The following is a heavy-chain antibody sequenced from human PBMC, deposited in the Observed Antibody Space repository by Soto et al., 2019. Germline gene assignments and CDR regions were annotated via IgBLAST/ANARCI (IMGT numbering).Heavy chain of an antibody. D-gene: IGHD2-2*01. Sequence: HVQLQESGPGLVKPSQTLSLTCTVSGGSISSGDYYWSWIRQPPGKGLEWIGYIAYSGSTYYSPFLKSRVTLSVDTSKNQSAMKLSSVTAADTAVYYCARCTVFGWFDTWGKGTIVNVSS. V-gene: IGHV4-30-4*01. CDR2: IAYSGST. CDR1: GGSISSGDYY. CDR3: ARCTVFGWFDT. J-gene: IGHJ5*02.